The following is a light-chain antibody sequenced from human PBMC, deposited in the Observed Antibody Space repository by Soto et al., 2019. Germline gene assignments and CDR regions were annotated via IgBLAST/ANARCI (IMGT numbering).Light chain of an antibody. CDR1: QGIRND. V-gene: IGKV1-17*01. CDR2: DAS. J-gene: IGKJ1*01. CDR3: REHGRYPGT. Sequence: IRITQSRASLSTSVGAVLTITILASQGIRNDLAWYQQKPGKAPKRLIYDASKLQNGVPSRFSGSGSGTEFTLACSIRKPEDIASCYIREHGRYPGTFGQGTKVDIK.